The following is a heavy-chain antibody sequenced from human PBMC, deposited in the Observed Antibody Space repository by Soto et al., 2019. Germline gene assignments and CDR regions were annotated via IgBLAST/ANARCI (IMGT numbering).Heavy chain of an antibody. Sequence: GGSLRLSCAASGFTFSSYSMNWVRQAPGKGLGWVSYISSSSSTIYYADSVKGRFTISRDNAKNSLYLQMNSLRDEDTVLFYCARDHYGDKLYYYGMDVWGQGTTVTVSS. CDR1: GFTFSSYS. CDR3: ARDHYGDKLYYYGMDV. CDR2: ISSSSSTI. D-gene: IGHD4-17*01. J-gene: IGHJ6*02. V-gene: IGHV3-48*02.